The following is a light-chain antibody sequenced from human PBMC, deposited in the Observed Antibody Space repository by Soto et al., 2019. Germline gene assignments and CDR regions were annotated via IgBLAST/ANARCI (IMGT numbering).Light chain of an antibody. Sequence: QSALTQPASVSGSPGQSITISCTGTSSDVGGYNYVSWYQQHPGKAPKLMIYEVSNRPSGVSNRFSGSKSGNTASLTISGLQAEDEAAYYCSSYTSSSTPCVFGGGTQLTVL. CDR3: SSYTSSSTPCV. CDR1: SSDVGGYNY. CDR2: EVS. J-gene: IGLJ2*01. V-gene: IGLV2-14*01.